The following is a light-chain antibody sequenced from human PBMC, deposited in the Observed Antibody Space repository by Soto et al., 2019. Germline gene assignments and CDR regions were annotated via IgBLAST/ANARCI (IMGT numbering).Light chain of an antibody. J-gene: IGKJ4*01. CDR3: QQSYSTPLT. V-gene: IGKV1-39*01. CDR1: QSISSY. CDR2: AAS. Sequence: DIQMTQSPSSLSASVGDRDTITCRASQSISSYLNWYQQKPGKAPKLLIYAASSLQSGVPSRFGGSGSGTDFTLTISSLQPEDFATYYCQQSYSTPLTFGGGTKVEIK.